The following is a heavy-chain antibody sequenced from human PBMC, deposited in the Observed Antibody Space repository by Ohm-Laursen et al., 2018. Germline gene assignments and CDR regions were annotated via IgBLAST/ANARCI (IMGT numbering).Heavy chain of an antibody. J-gene: IGHJ4*02. V-gene: IGHV3-23*01. Sequence: SLRLSCAASGFTFSNYAMHWVRQAPGKGLEWVSAISAGGGNTYYADSVKGRLTISRDNSKNTLYLQMNSLRAEDTAVYYCAKRDVSNYHCFDSWGQGTLVTVSS. CDR2: ISAGGGNT. CDR1: GFTFSNYA. CDR3: AKRDVSNYHCFDS. D-gene: IGHD4-11*01.